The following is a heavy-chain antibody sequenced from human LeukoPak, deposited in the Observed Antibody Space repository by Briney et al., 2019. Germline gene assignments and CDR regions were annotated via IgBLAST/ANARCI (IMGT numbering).Heavy chain of an antibody. J-gene: IGHJ4*02. CDR3: ARQRLDGDILGFDW. CDR1: GASISVHY. V-gene: IGHV4-4*07. CDR2: IHASGSP. D-gene: IGHD2-21*01. Sequence: PSETLSLTCSVSGASISVHYWRWIRHPAGKTLEWLGRIHASGSPIYSPSLSSRVTRSVDTSKGQFSLTMNSLTAADTAIYYCARQRLDGDILGFDWWGQGTLVTVSS.